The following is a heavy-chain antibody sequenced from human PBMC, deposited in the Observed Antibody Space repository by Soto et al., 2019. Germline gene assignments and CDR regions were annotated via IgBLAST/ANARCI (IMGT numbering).Heavy chain of an antibody. D-gene: IGHD3-9*01. CDR3: ARGGRYDILTGYPRIWFDP. CDR2: IYYSGST. Sequence: SETLSLTCTVSGGSISSYYWSWIRQPPGKGLEWIGYIYYSGSTNYNPPLKSRVTISVDTSKNQFSLKLSSVTAADTAVYYCARGGRYDILTGYPRIWFDPWGQGTLVTVSS. J-gene: IGHJ5*02. CDR1: GGSISSYY. V-gene: IGHV4-59*01.